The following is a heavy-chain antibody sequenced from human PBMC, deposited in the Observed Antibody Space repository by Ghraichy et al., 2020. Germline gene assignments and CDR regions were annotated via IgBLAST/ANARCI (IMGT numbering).Heavy chain of an antibody. CDR3: ATYTYCGGDCSPDY. J-gene: IGHJ4*02. V-gene: IGHV3-48*01. CDR1: GFTISTYS. CDR2: ISDSSRTI. D-gene: IGHD2-21*01. Sequence: GGSLRLSCAASGFTISTYSMNWVRQAPGKGLEWISYISDSSRTIFYAESVKGRFTISRDNAKNSLYLQMNSLRAEDTAVYYCATYTYCGGDCSPDYWGQGTLVTGSS.